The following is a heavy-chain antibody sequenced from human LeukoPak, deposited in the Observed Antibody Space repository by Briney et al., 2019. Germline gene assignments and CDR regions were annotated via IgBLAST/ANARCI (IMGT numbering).Heavy chain of an antibody. V-gene: IGHV3-23*01. CDR3: AKDRGDQWLGEPIVGYYFDY. CDR2: ISGSGGST. CDR1: GFTFSSYA. D-gene: IGHD6-19*01. Sequence: SGGSLRLSCVASGFTFSSYAVSWVRQAPGKGLEWVSAISGSGGSTYYADSVKGRFTISRDNSKNTLYLQMNSLRAEDTAVYYCAKDRGDQWLGEPIVGYYFDYWGKGTLVTVSS. J-gene: IGHJ4*02.